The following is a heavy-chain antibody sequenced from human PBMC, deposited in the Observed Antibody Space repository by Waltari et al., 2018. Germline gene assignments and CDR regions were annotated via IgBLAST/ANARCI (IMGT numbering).Heavy chain of an antibody. CDR2: ISSSSSYI. V-gene: IGHV3-21*01. J-gene: IGHJ4*02. CDR1: GFTFSSYS. CDR3: ARDINSREDY. D-gene: IGHD1-20*01. Sequence: EVQLVESGGGLVKPGGSLRLSCAASGFTFSSYSMTWVRQAPGKGLEWVSSISSSSSYIYYADSVKGRFTISRDNAKNSLYLQMNSLRAEDTAVYYCARDINSREDYWGQGTLVTVSS.